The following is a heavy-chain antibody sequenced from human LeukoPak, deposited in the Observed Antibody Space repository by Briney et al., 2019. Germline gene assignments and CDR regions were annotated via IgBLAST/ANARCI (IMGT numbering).Heavy chain of an antibody. CDR2: IYYSGST. D-gene: IGHD3-22*01. V-gene: IGHV4-39*07. CDR3: ARRYVDDSSGYYTSDY. J-gene: IGHJ4*02. CDR1: GGSISSSSYY. Sequence: SETLSLTCTVSGGSISSSSYYWGWIRQPPGKGLEWIGSIYYSGSTYYNPSLKSRVTISVDTSKNQFSLKLSSVTAADTAVYYCARRYVDDSSGYYTSDYWGQGTLVTVSS.